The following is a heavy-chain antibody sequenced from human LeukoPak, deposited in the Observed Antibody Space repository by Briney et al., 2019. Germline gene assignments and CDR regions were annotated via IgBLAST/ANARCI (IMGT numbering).Heavy chain of an antibody. D-gene: IGHD6-19*01. CDR1: GGSISSYY. CDR2: IYYSGST. V-gene: IGHV4-59*01. J-gene: IGHJ5*02. Sequence: KPSETLSLTCTVSGGSISSYYWSWIRQPPGKGLEWIGYIYYSGSTNYNPSLKSRVTISVDTSKNQFSLKLSSVTAADTAVYYCARDGDGYSSGENWFDPWGQGTLVTVSS. CDR3: ARDGDGYSSGENWFDP.